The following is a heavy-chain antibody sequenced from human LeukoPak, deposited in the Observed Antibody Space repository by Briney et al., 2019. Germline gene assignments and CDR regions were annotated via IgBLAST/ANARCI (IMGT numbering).Heavy chain of an antibody. J-gene: IGHJ4*02. CDR2: IHDSGST. Sequence: SETLFLTCTVSGDSISNGDYYWSWIRQPPGKGLEWIGYIHDSGSTYYNPSLKTRLAMSVDTSKNQFSLNLSSVTAADTAVYYCAREGTRWFGIDYWGQGTLVTVSS. D-gene: IGHD3-10*01. CDR1: GDSISNGDYY. CDR3: AREGTRWFGIDY. V-gene: IGHV4-30-4*01.